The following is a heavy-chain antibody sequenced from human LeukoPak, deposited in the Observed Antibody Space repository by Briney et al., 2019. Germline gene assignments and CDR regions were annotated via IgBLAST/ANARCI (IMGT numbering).Heavy chain of an antibody. D-gene: IGHD3-16*01. CDR2: IYTSGST. V-gene: IGHV4-61*02. J-gene: IGHJ4*02. Sequence: PSQTLSLTCTVSGGSISSGSYYWSWIRQPAGKGLEWIGRIYTSGSTNYNPSLKSRVTISVDTSKNQFSLKLSSVTAADTAVYYCARASYDFDYWGQGTLVTVPS. CDR3: ARASYDFDY. CDR1: GGSISSGSYY.